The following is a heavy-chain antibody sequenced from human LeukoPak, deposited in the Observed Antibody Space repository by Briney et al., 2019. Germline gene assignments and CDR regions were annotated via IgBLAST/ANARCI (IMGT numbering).Heavy chain of an antibody. V-gene: IGHV4-61*02. J-gene: IGHJ6*03. CDR3: AREAHLYYYYYMDV. CDR2: IYTSGST. Sequence: SGTLSLTCTVSGGSISSGSYYWSWIRQPAGKGLEWIGRIYTSGSTNYNPSLKSRVTISVDTSKNQFSLKLSSVTAADTAVYYCAREAHLYYYYYMDVWGKGTTVTVSS. CDR1: GGSISSGSYY.